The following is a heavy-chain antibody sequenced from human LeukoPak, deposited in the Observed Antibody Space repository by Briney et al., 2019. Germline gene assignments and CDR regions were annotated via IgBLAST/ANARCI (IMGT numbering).Heavy chain of an antibody. CDR3: ARAPYTSGWYRGDNDY. J-gene: IGHJ4*02. CDR2: ISGSSGTR. CDR1: GFTFSSYS. V-gene: IGHV3-48*01. Sequence: GGSLRLSCAASGFTFSSYSMNWGRQAPGKGREWLSYISGSSGTRYYTDSVKGRFTISRDNAKSSLYLQMNSLRAEDTAVYYCARAPYTSGWYRGDNDYWGQGTLVTVSS. D-gene: IGHD6-19*01.